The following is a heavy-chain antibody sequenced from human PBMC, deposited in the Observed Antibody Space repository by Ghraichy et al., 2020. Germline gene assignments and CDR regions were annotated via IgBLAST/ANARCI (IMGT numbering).Heavy chain of an antibody. D-gene: IGHD3-10*01. Sequence: GGSLRLSCAASGFTFSSYCMNWVRQAPGKGLEWVSDISSSSSTIYYADSVKGRFTISRDNAKNSLYLQMNSLRDEDTAVYYWARSYYGSGSYNPGYWGQGTLVTVSS. V-gene: IGHV3-48*02. J-gene: IGHJ4*02. CDR3: ARSYYGSGSYNPGY. CDR1: GFTFSSYC. CDR2: ISSSSSTI.